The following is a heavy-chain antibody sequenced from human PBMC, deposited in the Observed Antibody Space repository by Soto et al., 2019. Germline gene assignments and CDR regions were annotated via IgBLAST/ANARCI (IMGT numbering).Heavy chain of an antibody. V-gene: IGHV4-4*02. Sequence: QVQLQESGPGLVKPSGTLSLTCAVSGGSISSSNWWSWVRQPPGKGLEWIGEIYHSGSTNYNPSLKSLFTISVDKSKNQFSLKLSSVTAADTGVYYCARDGDGYSSSWYGDDAFDIWGQGTMVTVSS. CDR3: ARDGDGYSSSWYGDDAFDI. J-gene: IGHJ3*02. CDR1: GGSISSSNW. D-gene: IGHD6-13*01. CDR2: IYHSGST.